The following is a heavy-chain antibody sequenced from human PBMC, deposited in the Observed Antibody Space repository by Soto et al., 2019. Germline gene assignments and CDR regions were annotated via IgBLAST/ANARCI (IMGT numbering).Heavy chain of an antibody. CDR3: ARGLGVYRDCSAP. V-gene: IGHV1-8*01. J-gene: IGHJ5*02. D-gene: IGHD2-8*01. Sequence: QVQLVQSGAEVKKPGASVKVSCKASGYTFTSYDINWVRQATGQGLEWMGWMNPNSGNTGYAQKFQGRVTMTRNTSISTAYRGLSSRRSEAPAVYYGARGLGVYRDCSAPGGQEPLVPVSS. CDR2: MNPNSGNT. CDR1: GYTFTSYD.